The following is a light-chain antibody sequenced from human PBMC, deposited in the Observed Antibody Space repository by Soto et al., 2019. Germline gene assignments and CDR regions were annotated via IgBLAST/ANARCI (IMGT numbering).Light chain of an antibody. V-gene: IGKV2-28*01. CDR2: LVS. J-gene: IGKJ1*01. Sequence: EIVLTQSPLSPPVTPGEPASISCRSSQSLLHSSGYNYVDWYLQKPGQSPQLLIYLVSNRASGVPERFSGSGSGTDFTLTISSLQPEDFATYYCQQSYSTLAFGQGTKV. CDR1: QSLLHSSGYNY. CDR3: QQSYSTLA.